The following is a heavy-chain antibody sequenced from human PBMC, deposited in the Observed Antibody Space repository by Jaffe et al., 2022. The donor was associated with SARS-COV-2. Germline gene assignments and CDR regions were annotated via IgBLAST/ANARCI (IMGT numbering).Heavy chain of an antibody. D-gene: IGHD3-22*01. CDR3: ARRLQHYSDRSGSNVFDI. CDR1: GGSISSGSYY. V-gene: IGHV4-39*01. CDR2: IYYSGST. J-gene: IGHJ3*02. Sequence: QPQLQESGPGLVKPSETLSLTCTVSGGSISSGSYYWGWIRQPPGKGLKWIASIYYSGSTYYNPSLKSRVTISVDTSKNQFSLKLRSVTAADTAVYYCARRLQHYSDRSGSNVFDIWGQGTMVTVSS.